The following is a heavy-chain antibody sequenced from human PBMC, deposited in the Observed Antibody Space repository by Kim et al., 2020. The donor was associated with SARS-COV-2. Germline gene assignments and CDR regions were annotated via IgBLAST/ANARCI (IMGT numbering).Heavy chain of an antibody. CDR2: ISSSSSYI. J-gene: IGHJ4*02. CDR1: GFTFSSYS. V-gene: IGHV3-21*01. CDR3: ARHRDHSSGWYSGGY. D-gene: IGHD6-19*01. Sequence: GGSLRLSCAASGFTFSSYSMNWVRQAPGKGLXXVSSISSSSSYIYYAASVKGRLALSREDAKNSLFLQMNSLRAEDTAVYYCARHRDHSSGWYSGGYWGQGTLVTVSS.